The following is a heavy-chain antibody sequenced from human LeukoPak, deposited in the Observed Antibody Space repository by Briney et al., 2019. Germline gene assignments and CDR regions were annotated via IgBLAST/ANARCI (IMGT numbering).Heavy chain of an antibody. D-gene: IGHD3-3*01. CDR3: AKHTEYDFWSGYYPALDY. Sequence: GGSLRLSCAASGFTFSSYAMSWVRQAPGKGLEWVSAISGSGGSTYYADSVKGRFTISRDNSKNTLYLQMNSLRAEDTAVYYCAKHTEYDFWSGYYPALDYWGQGTLVTVSS. J-gene: IGHJ4*02. CDR1: GFTFSSYA. V-gene: IGHV3-23*01. CDR2: ISGSGGST.